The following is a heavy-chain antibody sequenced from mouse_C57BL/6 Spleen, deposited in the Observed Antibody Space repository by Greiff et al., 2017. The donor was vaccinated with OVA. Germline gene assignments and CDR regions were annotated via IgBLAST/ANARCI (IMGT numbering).Heavy chain of an antibody. D-gene: IGHD2-1*01. CDR2: INPGSGGT. Sequence: VQLQQSGAELVRPGTSVKVSCKASGYAFNNYLIEWVKQRPGQGLEWIGVINPGSGGTNYNEKFKGKATLTADKSSSTAYMQLSSLTSEDSAVYFCARSGYGNFFDYWGQGTTLTVSS. J-gene: IGHJ2*01. V-gene: IGHV1-54*01. CDR1: GYAFNNYL. CDR3: ARSGYGNFFDY.